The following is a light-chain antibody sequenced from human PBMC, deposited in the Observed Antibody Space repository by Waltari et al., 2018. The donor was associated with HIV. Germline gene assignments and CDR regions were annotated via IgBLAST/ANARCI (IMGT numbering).Light chain of an antibody. CDR2: RNN. CDR1: SSNIGSKY. Sequence: QSVLTQPPSASGTPGQRVTISCSGSSSNIGSKYVYWFQQLPGTAPNLLIYRNNQRPSGVPDRVSGSKSGTSASLAISGLRAEDEADYYCAAWDDSLSAVVFGGGTKLTVL. CDR3: AAWDDSLSAVV. J-gene: IGLJ3*02. V-gene: IGLV1-47*01.